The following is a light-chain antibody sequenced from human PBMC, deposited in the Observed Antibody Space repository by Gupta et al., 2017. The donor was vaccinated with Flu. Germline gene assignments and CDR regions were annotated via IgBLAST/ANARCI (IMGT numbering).Light chain of an antibody. Sequence: DIQMTQSPSSLSASVGDRVTITCQASQDIGGYLNWYQQKPRKAPKLLIYDASILETGVPSRFSGSGSATDFTFTSSRLQHEDSAKYYCQQDHPLPTFGGGTKVEIK. V-gene: IGKV1-33*01. J-gene: IGKJ4*01. CDR2: DAS. CDR3: QQDHPLPT. CDR1: QDIGGY.